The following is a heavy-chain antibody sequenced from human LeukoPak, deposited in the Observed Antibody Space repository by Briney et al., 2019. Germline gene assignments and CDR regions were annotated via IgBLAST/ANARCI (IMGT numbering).Heavy chain of an antibody. Sequence: PGGSLRLSCAASGFTFSSYNMNWVRQAPGKGLEWISYISSRSDTIYYADSVKGRFTISRDNAKNSLYLQMNSLGDEDTAVYYCVRDHRSGSYYNGGYWGQGTLVSVSS. CDR1: GFTFSSYN. CDR3: VRDHRSGSYYNGGY. CDR2: ISSRSDTI. J-gene: IGHJ4*02. V-gene: IGHV3-48*02. D-gene: IGHD3-10*01.